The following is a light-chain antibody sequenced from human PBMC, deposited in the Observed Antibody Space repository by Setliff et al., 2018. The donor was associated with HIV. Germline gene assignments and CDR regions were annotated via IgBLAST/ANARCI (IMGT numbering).Light chain of an antibody. CDR1: SSDVGRYNL. Sequence: QSVLAQPASVSGSPGQSITISCTGTSSDVGRYNLVSWYQQHPGKAPKLIIYQATRRPSGVSNRFSGSKSGNVASLTISGLQAEDGADYYCCSNTGSNTFVFGTGTKVTVL. CDR3: CSNTGSNTFV. V-gene: IGLV2-23*01. CDR2: QAT. J-gene: IGLJ1*01.